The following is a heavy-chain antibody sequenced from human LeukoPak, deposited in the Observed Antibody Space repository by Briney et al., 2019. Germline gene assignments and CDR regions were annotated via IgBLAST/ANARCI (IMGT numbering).Heavy chain of an antibody. Sequence: AAVKVSCKASGYYLTIYEINWVRQATGQGPEWMGWMNPKSGNTGYAEKLLGRATMTTDTSTTTAYLELSSLRSDDTAVYYCARAIPFGYFLGGNYYEKSSHGFDIWGQGTMVTVSS. D-gene: IGHD2-15*01. J-gene: IGHJ3*02. CDR3: ARAIPFGYFLGGNYYEKSSHGFDI. CDR2: MNPKSGNT. CDR1: GYYLTIYE. V-gene: IGHV1-8*01.